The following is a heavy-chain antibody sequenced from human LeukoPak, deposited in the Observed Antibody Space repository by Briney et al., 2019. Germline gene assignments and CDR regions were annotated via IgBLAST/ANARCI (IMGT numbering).Heavy chain of an antibody. CDR2: INPNGGGT. D-gene: IGHD2-2*01. V-gene: IGHV1-2*02. CDR3: ARGEIVVVPAAHTGDY. CDR1: GYTFTGYY. J-gene: IGHJ4*02. Sequence: ASVKVSCKASGYTFTGYYMHWVRQAPGQGLEWMGWINPNGGGTNYAQKFQGRVTMTRDTSISTAYMELSRLRSDDTAVYYCARGEIVVVPAAHTGDYWGQGTLVTVSS.